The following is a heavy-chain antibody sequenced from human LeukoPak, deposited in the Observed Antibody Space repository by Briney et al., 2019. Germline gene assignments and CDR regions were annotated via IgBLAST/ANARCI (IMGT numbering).Heavy chain of an antibody. CDR2: INHSGST. D-gene: IGHD4-17*01. V-gene: IGHV4-34*01. CDR1: GGSFSGYY. Sequence: SETLSLTCAVYGGSFSGYYWSWIRQPPGKGLEWIGEINHSGSTNYNPSLKSRVTISVDTSKNQFSLKLSSVTDADTAVYNCASLSPCGDYAFDYWGQGTLVTVSS. CDR3: ASLSPCGDYAFDY. J-gene: IGHJ4*02.